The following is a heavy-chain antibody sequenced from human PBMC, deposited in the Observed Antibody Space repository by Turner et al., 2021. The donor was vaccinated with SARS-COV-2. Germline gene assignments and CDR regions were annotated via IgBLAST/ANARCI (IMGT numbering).Heavy chain of an antibody. CDR3: ARQAAGQGLDY. D-gene: IGHD3-10*01. V-gene: IGHV4-39*01. J-gene: IGHJ4*02. CDR2: IYYSGTT. CDR1: GGSISSSSYF. Sequence: QVQLQESGPGLVKPSETLSLTCTASGGSISSSSYFWGWIRQPPTKELEWVGSIYYSGTTYYNPSLKSRVSLSIEPSKNQFSMKLTSVTAADTALYYCARQAAGQGLDYWGRGILVTVSS.